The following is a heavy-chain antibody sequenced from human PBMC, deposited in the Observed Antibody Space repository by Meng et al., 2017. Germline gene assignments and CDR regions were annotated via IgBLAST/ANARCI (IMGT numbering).Heavy chain of an antibody. J-gene: IGHJ3*02. CDR3: AHFDYGGPTDDAFDI. D-gene: IGHD4-23*01. CDR2: IYWDDDK. CDR1: GVSLSTSGVG. Sequence: LNTSVPRPVNTTPSLTLTFTVSGVSLSTSGVGVGWIRQPPGKALEWLALIYWDDDKRYSPSLKSRLTITKDTSKNQVVLTMTNMDPVDTATYYCAHFDYGGPTDDAFDIWGQGTMVTVSS. V-gene: IGHV2-5*02.